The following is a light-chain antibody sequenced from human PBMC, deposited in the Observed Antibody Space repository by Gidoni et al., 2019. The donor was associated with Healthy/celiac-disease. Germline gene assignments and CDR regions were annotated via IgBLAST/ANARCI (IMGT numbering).Light chain of an antibody. CDR1: QSVCSN. CDR3: QQYNNWPATWT. V-gene: IGKV3-15*01. Sequence: EIVMTQSPATLSVSPGERATLSCRASQSVCSNLAWYQQKPGQAPRLLIYGASTRATGIPARFSGSGSGTEFTLTISSLQSEDFAVYYCQQYNNWPATWTFGQGTKVEIK. CDR2: GAS. J-gene: IGKJ1*01.